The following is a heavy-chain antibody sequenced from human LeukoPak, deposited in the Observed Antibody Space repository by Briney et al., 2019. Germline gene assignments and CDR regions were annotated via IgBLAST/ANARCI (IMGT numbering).Heavy chain of an antibody. J-gene: IGHJ4*01. D-gene: IGHD6-6*01. CDR1: GFTFRRHA. Sequence: GGSLRFSCAAFGFTFRRHAMSWVRQAPGKGLEWVSSNSDSGGRGSATNYADSVKGRFTISRDNAKNILYLQINSLRSEDTAVYYCARYSSSSGGAAYYLDYWGHGTLVTVSS. V-gene: IGHV3-23*01. CDR2: NSDSGGRGSAT. CDR3: ARYSSSSGGAAYYLDY.